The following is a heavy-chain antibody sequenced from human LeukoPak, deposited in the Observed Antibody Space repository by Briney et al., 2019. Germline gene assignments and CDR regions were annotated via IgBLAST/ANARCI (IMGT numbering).Heavy chain of an antibody. CDR3: ARDQGDYGDHRYFDY. CDR2: LYTRGST. D-gene: IGHD4-17*01. Sequence: PSETLSLTCTVSGGSISSYSWNWIRQPAGTGLEWIGRLYTRGSTTYNPSLTSRLTMSVDTSKKHFSLKLSSVTAADTAVYYCARDQGDYGDHRYFDYWGQGTLVTVYS. V-gene: IGHV4-4*07. CDR1: GGSISSYS. J-gene: IGHJ4*02.